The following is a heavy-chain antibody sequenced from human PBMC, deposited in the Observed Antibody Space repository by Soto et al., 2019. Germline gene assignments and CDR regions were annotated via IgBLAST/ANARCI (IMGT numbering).Heavy chain of an antibody. D-gene: IGHD2-15*01. J-gene: IGHJ3*02. CDR1: GFTFSSYA. CDR2: ISGSGGST. CDR3: STPVLAATQAACDI. Sequence: EVQLLESGGGLVQPGGSLRLSCAASGFTFSSYAMSWVRQAPGQGLEWVSAISGSGGSTYYADSVKGRFTISRDNSKNTLYLQMNSLRAEDTAVYYCSTPVLAATQAACDIWGQGTMVTVS. V-gene: IGHV3-23*01.